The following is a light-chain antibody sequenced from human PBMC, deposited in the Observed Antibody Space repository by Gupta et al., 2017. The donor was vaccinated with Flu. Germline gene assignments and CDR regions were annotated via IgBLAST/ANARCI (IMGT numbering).Light chain of an antibody. J-gene: IGKJ3*01. CDR3: QQYKSYPVT. CDR1: QNIDNY. Sequence: GDRITITGRASQNIDNYLLWFQQVPGKAPKPLIYDTFILQSGVPSRFRGSGYGTDFSLTITGLQPEDFAIYYCQQYKSYPVTCGPGTKVDVE. V-gene: IGKV1-16*01. CDR2: DTF.